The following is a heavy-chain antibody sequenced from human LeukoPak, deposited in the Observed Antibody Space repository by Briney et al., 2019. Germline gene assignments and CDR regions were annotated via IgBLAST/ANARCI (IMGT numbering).Heavy chain of an antibody. V-gene: IGHV1-69*05. J-gene: IGHJ4*02. CDR3: ARDGFRYCSGGSCYPY. CDR2: IIPIFGTA. Sequence: SVKVSCKASGGTFSSYAISWVRQAPGQGLEWMGGIIPIFGTANYAQKFQGRVTITTDESTSTAYMELSSLRSEDTAVYYCARDGFRYCSGGSCYPYWGQGTLVNLSS. D-gene: IGHD2-15*01. CDR1: GGTFSSYA.